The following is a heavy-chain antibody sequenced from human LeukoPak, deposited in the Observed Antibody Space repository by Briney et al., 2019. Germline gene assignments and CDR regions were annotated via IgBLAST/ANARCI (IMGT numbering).Heavy chain of an antibody. Sequence: PSETLSLTCTVSGGSISSYYWSWARQPPGKGLEWIGYFYYSGSSNYNPSLKSRVTISGDTSKNQFSLKLSSVTAADTAIYYCARVSPAVGAFDIWGRGTMVTVSS. J-gene: IGHJ3*02. CDR2: FYYSGSS. V-gene: IGHV4-59*01. CDR1: GGSISSYY. CDR3: ARVSPAVGAFDI. D-gene: IGHD6-13*01.